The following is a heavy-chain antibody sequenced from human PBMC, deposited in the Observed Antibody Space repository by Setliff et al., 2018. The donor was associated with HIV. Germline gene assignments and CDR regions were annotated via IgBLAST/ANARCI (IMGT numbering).Heavy chain of an antibody. CDR2: IYYSGTT. CDR1: GGSISSYY. Sequence: SETLSLTCTVSGGSISSYYWSWIRQPPGKGLEWIGYIYYSGTTNHNPSLKSRVTISLDTSKNHFSLNLTSVTAADTAVYYCARLRSYYGAFDIWGQGTMVTVSS. D-gene: IGHD1-26*01. CDR3: ARLRSYYGAFDI. J-gene: IGHJ3*02. V-gene: IGHV4-59*08.